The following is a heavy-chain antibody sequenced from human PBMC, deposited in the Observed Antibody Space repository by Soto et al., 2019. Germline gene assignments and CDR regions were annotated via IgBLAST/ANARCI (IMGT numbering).Heavy chain of an antibody. CDR2: NYYSGTT. CDR1: GFSIGSNNW. J-gene: IGHJ4*02. D-gene: IGHD2-2*01. CDR3: ARKERKPAAIWN. V-gene: IGHV4-28*01. Sequence: SETLSLTCAVSGFSIGSNNWWGWIRQPPGKGLEWIGNNYYSGTTQFNPSLKSRVTMSIDGAGNQFSLRLSSVTAADTAVYYCARKERKPAAIWNWGQGTLVTVSS.